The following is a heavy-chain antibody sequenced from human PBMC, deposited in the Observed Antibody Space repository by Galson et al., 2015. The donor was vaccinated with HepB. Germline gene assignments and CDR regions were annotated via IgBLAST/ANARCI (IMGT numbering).Heavy chain of an antibody. CDR3: ANEGQWLKAHFDY. CDR2: VSRSGSST. Sequence: SLRLSCAASGFVFSNYDMHWVRQAPGKGLEWVSAVSRSGSSTYYADSVKGRFTISRDNSNNTVSLHMSSLRVEDTAFYFCANEGQWLKAHFDYWGQGTRVIVSS. J-gene: IGHJ4*02. V-gene: IGHV3-23*01. D-gene: IGHD6-19*01. CDR1: GFVFSNYD.